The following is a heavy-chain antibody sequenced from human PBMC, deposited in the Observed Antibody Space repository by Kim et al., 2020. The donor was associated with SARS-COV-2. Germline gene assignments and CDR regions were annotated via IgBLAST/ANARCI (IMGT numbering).Heavy chain of an antibody. J-gene: IGHJ5*02. Sequence: ASVKVSCKASGYTFTSYAMHWVRQAPGQRLEWMGWINAGNGNTKYSQKFQGRVTTTRDTSASTAYMELSSLRSEDTAVYYCARGPHLRYDSSWGYNWFDPWGPGALVTVSP. V-gene: IGHV1-3*01. CDR2: INAGNGNT. CDR3: ARGPHLRYDSSWGYNWFDP. CDR1: GYTFTSYA. D-gene: IGHD3-22*01.